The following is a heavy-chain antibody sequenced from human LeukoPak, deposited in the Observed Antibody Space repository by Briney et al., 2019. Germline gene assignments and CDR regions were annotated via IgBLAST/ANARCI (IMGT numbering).Heavy chain of an antibody. CDR3: AKIYCSSTSCYHGNYYYYYGMDV. CDR1: GCPVSSYG. CDR2: ISYEGSNK. D-gene: IGHD2-2*01. Sequence: GVSLRLSSEASGCPVSSYGMHRWCQAPGKGLEWVAVISYEGSNKYYADSVKGRFTISRDNSKNTLYLQMNSLRAEDTAVYYCAKIYCSSTSCYHGNYYYYYGMDVWGQGTTVTVSS. J-gene: IGHJ6*02. V-gene: IGHV3-30*18.